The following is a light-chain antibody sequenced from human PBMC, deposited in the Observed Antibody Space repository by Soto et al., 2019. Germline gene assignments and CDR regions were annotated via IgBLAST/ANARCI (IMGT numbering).Light chain of an antibody. CDR1: SSNIGSNT. Sequence: QTVVAQPPSASGTPGQRVTISCSGSSSNIGSNTVNWYQQVPGTAPKLLIYSNDRRPSGVPDRFSGSKSGASASLAISGLQSEDEADYYCAAWDDRLNGRLFGGGTKLTVL. CDR2: SND. V-gene: IGLV1-44*01. CDR3: AAWDDRLNGRL. J-gene: IGLJ3*02.